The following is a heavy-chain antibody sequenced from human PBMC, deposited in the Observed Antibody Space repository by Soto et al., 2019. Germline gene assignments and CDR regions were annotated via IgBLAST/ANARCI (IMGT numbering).Heavy chain of an antibody. CDR2: ISSSSRHT. CDR3: AKGIVVLSPADADINYYYNPMDV. Sequence: QVQLVESGGGLVKPGGSLRLSCAASGFNFRDYYMTWIRQAPGKGLEWLSYISSSSRHTNYADSVKGRFTISRDNAKNSLLLQMNSLRAEDTALYYCAKGIVVLSPADADINYYYNPMDVWGQGTTVTVSS. D-gene: IGHD3-9*01. V-gene: IGHV3-11*06. CDR1: GFNFRDYY. J-gene: IGHJ6*02.